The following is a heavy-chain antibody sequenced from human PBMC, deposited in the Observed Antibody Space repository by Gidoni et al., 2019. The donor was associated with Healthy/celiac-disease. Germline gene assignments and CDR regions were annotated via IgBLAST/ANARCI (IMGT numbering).Heavy chain of an antibody. Sequence: VQLQQWGAGLLKPSETLSLTCAVYGGSFSGYYWSWIRQPPGKGLEWIGEINHSGSTNYNPSLKSRVTISVDTSKNQFSLKLSSVTAADTAVYYCARGGRQLVLWGYWFDPWGQGTLVTVSS. CDR2: INHSGST. CDR3: ARGGRQLVLWGYWFDP. J-gene: IGHJ5*02. V-gene: IGHV4-34*01. D-gene: IGHD6-13*01. CDR1: GGSFSGYY.